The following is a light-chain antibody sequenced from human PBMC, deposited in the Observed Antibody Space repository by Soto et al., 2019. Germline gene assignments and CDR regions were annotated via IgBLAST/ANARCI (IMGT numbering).Light chain of an antibody. CDR3: QQYSKWPPRYS. Sequence: EIVMTQSPVTLSASPGERVTLSCRASQRVDINLAWYQQKPGQSPRLLIYEASTRATDIPSRFSGSGSGTDFTLTISSLRPEDLAMYFCQQYSKWPPRYSFGQGTKLEMK. V-gene: IGKV3-15*01. J-gene: IGKJ2*03. CDR2: EAS. CDR1: QRVDIN.